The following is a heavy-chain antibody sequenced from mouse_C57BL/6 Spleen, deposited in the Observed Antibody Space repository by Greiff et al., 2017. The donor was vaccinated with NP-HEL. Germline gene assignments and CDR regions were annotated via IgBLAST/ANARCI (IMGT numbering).Heavy chain of an antibody. CDR1: GYTFTNYY. Sequence: QVQLQQSGAELAKPGASVKLSCKASGYTFTNYYMHWVKQRHGQGLEWIGDINPSSGCTRYNQKFKGKATLTADKSSSTAYMELRSLTYEDSAGYYCESCGYDALFDYWGQGTLVTVSA. D-gene: IGHD2-2*01. J-gene: IGHJ3*01. V-gene: IGHV1-7*01. CDR2: INPSSGCT. CDR3: ESCGYDALFDY.